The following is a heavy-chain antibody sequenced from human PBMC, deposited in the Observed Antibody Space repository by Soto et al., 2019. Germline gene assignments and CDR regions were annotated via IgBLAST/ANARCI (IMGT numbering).Heavy chain of an antibody. CDR3: TTGNVDY. V-gene: IGHV1-3*01. J-gene: IGHJ4*02. CDR2: IDAGNGNT. CDR1: GYTLTNYA. Sequence: QVQLVQSGAEVKKPGASVKVSCKASGYTLTNYAMHWVRQAPGQRLEWMGWIDAGNGNTKYSQNFQGRVSITRDASATTAYMELSTLTSEDMAVYYCTTGNVDYWGQGTLVTVSS.